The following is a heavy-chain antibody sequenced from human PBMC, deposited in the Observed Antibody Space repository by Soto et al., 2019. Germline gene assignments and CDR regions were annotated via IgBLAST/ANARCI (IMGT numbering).Heavy chain of an antibody. Sequence: QLQLQESGPGLVKPSETLSLTCTVSGGSISSSSYYWGWIRQPPGKGLEWIGSIYYSGSTYYNPSLKSRVTMSVDTSKNQFSLKLSSVTAADTAVYYCASSKVTFGGQGRGYYYYMDVWGKGTTVTVSS. J-gene: IGHJ6*03. V-gene: IGHV4-39*01. CDR3: ASSKVTFGGQGRGYYYYMDV. CDR2: IYYSGST. D-gene: IGHD3-16*01. CDR1: GGSISSSSYY.